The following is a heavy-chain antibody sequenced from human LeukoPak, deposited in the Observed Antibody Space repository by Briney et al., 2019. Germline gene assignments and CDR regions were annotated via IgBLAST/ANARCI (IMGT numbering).Heavy chain of an antibody. CDR3: AKDPPRSGLFDYYYYMDV. Sequence: GGSLRLSCAASGFSVSSKYMSWVRQAPGKGLQWVSVIYSGGDTYYADSVKGRFTISRDNSKNTLYLQMNSLRAEDTAVYYCAKDPPRSGLFDYYYYMDVWGKGTTVTVSS. CDR1: GFSVSSKY. V-gene: IGHV3-53*05. J-gene: IGHJ6*03. CDR2: IYSGGDT. D-gene: IGHD3-10*01.